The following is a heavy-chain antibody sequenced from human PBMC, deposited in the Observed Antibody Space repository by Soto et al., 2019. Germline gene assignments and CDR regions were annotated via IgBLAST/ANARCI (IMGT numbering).Heavy chain of an antibody. CDR2: ISSSSSTI. CDR1: GFTFSSYS. Sequence: GGSLRLSCAASGFTFSSYSMIWVRQAPGKGLEWVSYISSSSSTIYYADSVKGRFTISRDNAKNSLYLQMNSLRDEDTAVYYCAREKRIVGATTAYYYYGMDVWGQGTTVTVSS. V-gene: IGHV3-48*02. CDR3: AREKRIVGATTAYYYYGMDV. D-gene: IGHD1-26*01. J-gene: IGHJ6*02.